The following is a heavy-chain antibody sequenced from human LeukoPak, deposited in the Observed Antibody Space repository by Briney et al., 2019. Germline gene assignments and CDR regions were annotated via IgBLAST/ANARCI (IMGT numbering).Heavy chain of an antibody. D-gene: IGHD6-13*01. CDR2: IYSGGST. V-gene: IGHV3-53*01. CDR1: GFTVSSNY. CDR3: ARGNPYSSSWYENRYFDY. Sequence: GGSLRLSCAASGFTVSSNYMSWVRQAPGKGLEWVSVIYSGGSTYYADSVKGRFTISRDNSKNTLYLQMNSLRAEDTAVYYCARGNPYSSSWYENRYFDYWGQGTLVTVSS. J-gene: IGHJ4*02.